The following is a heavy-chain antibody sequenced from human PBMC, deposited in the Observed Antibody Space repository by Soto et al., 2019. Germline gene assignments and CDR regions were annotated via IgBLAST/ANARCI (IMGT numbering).Heavy chain of an antibody. CDR1: GFTFSEKW. CDR3: ARGHYGLDV. Sequence: PGGSLRLSCAASGFTFSEKWMTCVRQAPGRGLEWVAHINQGGSEKFYVDSVKGRFIISRDNAKNSLSLQMNSLIDEDAAVYHCARGHYGLDVWGQGTTVTVSS. J-gene: IGHJ6*02. CDR2: INQGGSEK. V-gene: IGHV3-7*03.